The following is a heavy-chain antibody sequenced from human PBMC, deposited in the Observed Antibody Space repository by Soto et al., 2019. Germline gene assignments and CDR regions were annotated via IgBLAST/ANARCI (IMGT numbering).Heavy chain of an antibody. V-gene: IGHV3-30-3*01. CDR3: ARIPRYYDSSGYHEAFDI. J-gene: IGHJ3*02. Sequence: QVQLVESGGGVVQPERSLRLSCAASGFTFSSYAMHWVRQAPGKGLEWVAVISYDGSNKYYADSVKGRFTISRDNSKNTLYLQMNSLRAEDTAVYYCARIPRYYDSSGYHEAFDIWGQGTMVTVSS. D-gene: IGHD3-22*01. CDR1: GFTFSSYA. CDR2: ISYDGSNK.